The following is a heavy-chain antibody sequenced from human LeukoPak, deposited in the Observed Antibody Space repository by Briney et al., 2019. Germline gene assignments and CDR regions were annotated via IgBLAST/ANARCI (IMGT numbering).Heavy chain of an antibody. D-gene: IGHD5-18*01. Sequence: PGRSLRLSCAASGFTFDDYAMHWVRQAPGKGLEWVSGISWNSGSIGYADSVKGRFTISRDNAKTSLYLQMTSLRAEATALYSCAKDIRGSYGYAGTSFDYWGQGTLVTVSS. CDR3: AKDIRGSYGYAGTSFDY. CDR2: ISWNSGSI. CDR1: GFTFDDYA. J-gene: IGHJ4*02. V-gene: IGHV3-9*01.